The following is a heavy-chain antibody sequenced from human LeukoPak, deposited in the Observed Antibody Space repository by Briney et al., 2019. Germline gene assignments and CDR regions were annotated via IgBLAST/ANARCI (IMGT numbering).Heavy chain of an antibody. V-gene: IGHV4-39*07. D-gene: IGHD3-22*01. Sequence: SETLSLTCTVSGGSISNSSSYWGWIRQPPGKGLEWIGSIYYSGSTYYNPSLKSRVTISVDTSKNQFSLKLSSVTAADTAVYYCARAGYYDSSGRHFDYWGQGTLVTVSS. J-gene: IGHJ4*02. CDR3: ARAGYYDSSGRHFDY. CDR1: GGSISNSSSY. CDR2: IYYSGST.